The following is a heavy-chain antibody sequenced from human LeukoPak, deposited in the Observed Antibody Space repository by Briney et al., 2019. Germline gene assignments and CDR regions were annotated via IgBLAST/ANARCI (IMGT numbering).Heavy chain of an antibody. V-gene: IGHV3-21*01. Sequence: GGSLRLSCAASGFTFSSYSMNWVRQAPGKGLEWVSSISSSSSYIYYADSVKDRFTISRDNAKNSLYLQMNSLRAEDTAVYYCASIVGAIRAEYFQHWGQGTLVTVSS. CDR3: ASIVGAIRAEYFQH. CDR1: GFTFSSYS. J-gene: IGHJ1*01. CDR2: ISSSSSYI. D-gene: IGHD1-26*01.